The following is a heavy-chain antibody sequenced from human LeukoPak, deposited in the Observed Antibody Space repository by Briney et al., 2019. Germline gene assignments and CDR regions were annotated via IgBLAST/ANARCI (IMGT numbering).Heavy chain of an antibody. V-gene: IGHV1-2*02. J-gene: IGHJ4*02. CDR1: GYTFTGYY. CDR3: ARDIYYGSGSYSL. Sequence: TSVKVSCKASGYTFTGYYMHWVRQAPGQGLEWMGWINPNSGGTNYAQKFQGRVTMTRDTSISTAYMELSRLRSDDTAVYYCARDIYYGSGSYSLRGQGTLVTVSS. CDR2: INPNSGGT. D-gene: IGHD3-10*01.